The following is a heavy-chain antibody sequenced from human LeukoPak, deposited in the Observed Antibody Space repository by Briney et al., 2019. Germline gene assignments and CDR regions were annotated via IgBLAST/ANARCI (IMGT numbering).Heavy chain of an antibody. Sequence: GASVKVSCKASGYTFTGYYMHWVRQAPGQGLEWMGGIIPIFGTANYAQKFQGRVTITADESTSTAYMELSSLRSEDTAVYYCARDPGSIAVAGFNGWFDPWGQGTLVTVSS. V-gene: IGHV1-69*13. CDR2: IIPIFGTA. D-gene: IGHD6-19*01. CDR3: ARDPGSIAVAGFNGWFDP. J-gene: IGHJ5*02. CDR1: GYTFTGYY.